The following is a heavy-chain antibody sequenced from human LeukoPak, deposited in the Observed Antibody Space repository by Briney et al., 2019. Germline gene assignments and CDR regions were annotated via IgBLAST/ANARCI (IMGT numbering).Heavy chain of an antibody. Sequence: PGGSLRLSCAASGFTFSNYWMSWVRQAPGKGLEWVANIKQDGSEEYYMDSVKGRFTISRDNGKNSVYLQMNSLRAEDTAIYYCARFRPFDYWGQGTLVTVSS. J-gene: IGHJ4*02. V-gene: IGHV3-7*01. CDR2: IKQDGSEE. CDR1: GFTFSNYW. CDR3: ARFRPFDY. D-gene: IGHD3-10*01.